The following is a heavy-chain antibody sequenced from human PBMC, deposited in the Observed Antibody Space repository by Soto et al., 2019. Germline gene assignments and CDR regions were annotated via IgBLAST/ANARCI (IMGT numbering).Heavy chain of an antibody. CDR1: GFTFSDYY. Sequence: QVQLVESGGGLVKHGGSLRLSCAASGFTFSDYYMSWIRQTPGKGLEWVSYISSSSSYTNYADSVKGRFTISRDNAKNSLYLQMNSLRADDTAVYFCARDHHRYSGYDYVDYWGQGTLVTVSS. D-gene: IGHD5-12*01. CDR3: ARDHHRYSGYDYVDY. V-gene: IGHV3-11*05. J-gene: IGHJ4*02. CDR2: ISSSSSYT.